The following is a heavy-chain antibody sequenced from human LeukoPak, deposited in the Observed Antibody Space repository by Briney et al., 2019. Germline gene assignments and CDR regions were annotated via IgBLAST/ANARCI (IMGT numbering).Heavy chain of an antibody. CDR2: ISYDGSNK. J-gene: IGHJ4*02. D-gene: IGHD6-19*01. V-gene: IGHV3-30*04. Sequence: GRSLRLSCAASGFTFSTCAMHWVRQAPGKGLEWVAVISYDGSNKYYADSVKGRFTISRDNSKNTLYLQMNSLRAEDTAVYYCAKGIASSGSDIDYWGQGTLVTVSS. CDR3: AKGIASSGSDIDY. CDR1: GFTFSTCA.